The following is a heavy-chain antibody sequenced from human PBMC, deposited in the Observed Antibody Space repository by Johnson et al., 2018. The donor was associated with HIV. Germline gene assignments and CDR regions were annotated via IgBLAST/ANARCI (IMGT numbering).Heavy chain of an antibody. CDR2: INSDGSST. V-gene: IGHV3-74*01. CDR3: ARHYGWGDHWDAFDI. CDR1: RFSFSSYW. Sequence: VQLVESGGGLVQPGGSLRLSCAASRFSFSSYWMHWVRQAPGKGLVWVSRINSDGSSTNYADSVKGRFTISRDNAKNTLYLQMSSLRAEYTAVYYCARHYGWGDHWDAFDIWGQGTMVTVSS. D-gene: IGHD4-17*01. J-gene: IGHJ3*02.